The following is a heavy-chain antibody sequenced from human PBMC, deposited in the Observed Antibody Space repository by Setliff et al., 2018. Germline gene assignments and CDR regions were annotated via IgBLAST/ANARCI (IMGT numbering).Heavy chain of an antibody. CDR2: ISAYNGNT. D-gene: IGHD3-3*01. CDR3: ARAQSWSGGPYYFDN. J-gene: IGHJ4*02. CDR1: GYTLTSYG. Sequence: ASVKVSCKASGYTLTSYGISWVRQAPGQGLEWMGWISAYNGNTNYAQKLQGRVTMTTDTSTSTAYMELRSLRSDDTAVYYCARAQSWSGGPYYFDNWGQGTLVTVSS. V-gene: IGHV1-18*01.